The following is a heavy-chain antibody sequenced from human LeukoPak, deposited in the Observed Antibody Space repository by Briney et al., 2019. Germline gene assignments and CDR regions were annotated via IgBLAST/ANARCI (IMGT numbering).Heavy chain of an antibody. CDR2: ISGSGGST. Sequence: GGSLRLSCAASGFTFSSYNMNWVRQAPGKGLEWVSAISGSGGSTYYADSVKGRFTISRDNSKNTLYLQMNSLRAEDTAVYYCAKDSGYGGNPLYYYYMDVWGKGTTVTVSS. V-gene: IGHV3-23*01. J-gene: IGHJ6*03. CDR1: GFTFSSYN. CDR3: AKDSGYGGNPLYYYYMDV. D-gene: IGHD4-23*01.